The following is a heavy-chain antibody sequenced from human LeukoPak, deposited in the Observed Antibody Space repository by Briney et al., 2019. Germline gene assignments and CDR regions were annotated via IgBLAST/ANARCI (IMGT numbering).Heavy chain of an antibody. CDR1: GGSISNGSNY. D-gene: IGHD5-12*01. J-gene: IGHJ3*02. Sequence: SQTLSLTCTVSGGSISNGSNYWSWIPQPAGKGLEWIGRIYSRGATDYNPSLKSRVTISINTSKNQFSLELRSVTAADTAVYYCAKEEIMADDAFDIWGQGTMVTVSS. V-gene: IGHV4-61*02. CDR3: AKEEIMADDAFDI. CDR2: IYSRGAT.